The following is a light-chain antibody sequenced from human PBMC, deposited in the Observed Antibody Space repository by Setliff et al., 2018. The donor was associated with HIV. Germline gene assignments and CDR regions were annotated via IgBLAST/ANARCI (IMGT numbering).Light chain of an antibody. CDR1: SSDVGNYNY. CDR2: EVS. CDR3: SSHTPSSTLV. Sequence: SVSGSPGQSITISCTGTSSDVGNYNYVSWYQQHPGKAPKLMIYEVSNRPSGISNRFSGSKSGNTASLTISGLQAEDEADYYCSSHTPSSTLVFGTGTKVTVL. J-gene: IGLJ1*01. V-gene: IGLV2-14*01.